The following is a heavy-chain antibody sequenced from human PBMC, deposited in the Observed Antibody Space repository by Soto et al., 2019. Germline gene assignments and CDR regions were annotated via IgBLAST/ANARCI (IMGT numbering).Heavy chain of an antibody. CDR2: IYSGGST. Sequence: EVQLVESGGGLVQPGGSLRLSCAASGFTVSSNYMSWVRQAPGKGLEWVSVIYSGGSTYYADSVKGRFTISRDNSKNTLYLQMNSLRAEDTAVYYCARTRWYGERGILDVWGKGTTVTVSS. CDR1: GFTVSSNY. J-gene: IGHJ6*04. D-gene: IGHD4-17*01. CDR3: ARTRWYGERGILDV. V-gene: IGHV3-66*01.